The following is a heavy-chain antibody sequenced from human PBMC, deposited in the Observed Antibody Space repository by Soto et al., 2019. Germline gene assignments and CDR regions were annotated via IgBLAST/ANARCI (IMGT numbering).Heavy chain of an antibody. CDR3: ARGLGIAANWFDP. CDR1: GFTFSSYG. D-gene: IGHD6-13*01. Sequence: QVQLVESGGGVVQPGRSLRLSCAASGFTFSSYGMHWVRQAPRKGLEWVAVIWYDGSNKYYADSVKGRFTISRDNSKNTLYLQMNSLRAEDTAVYYCARGLGIAANWFDPWGQGNLVTVSS. J-gene: IGHJ5*02. V-gene: IGHV3-33*01. CDR2: IWYDGSNK.